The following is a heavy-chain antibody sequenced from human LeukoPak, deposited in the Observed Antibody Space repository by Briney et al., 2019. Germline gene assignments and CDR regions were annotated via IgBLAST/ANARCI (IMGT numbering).Heavy chain of an antibody. CDR2: IYYIGST. V-gene: IGHV4-59*08. CDR1: GSSISSYY. Sequence: SETLSLTCTVSGSSISSYYWSWIRQAPGRGLEWIGNIYYIGSTNYNPSLKSRVTISADPSKNQLSLKLSSVTAADTAVYYCARHGGSYSYDYWGQGTLVTVSS. D-gene: IGHD1-26*01. J-gene: IGHJ4*02. CDR3: ARHGGSYSYDY.